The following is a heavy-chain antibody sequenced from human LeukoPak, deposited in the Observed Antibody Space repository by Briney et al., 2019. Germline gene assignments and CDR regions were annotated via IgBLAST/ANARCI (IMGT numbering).Heavy chain of an antibody. Sequence: PSETLSLTCTVSGGSISSGGYYWSWIRQHPGKDLEWIGYIYYSGSTYYNPSLKSRVTISVDTSKNQFSLKLSSVTAADTAVYYCASYSCSSTSCYTHIPSAAFDIWGQGTMVTVSS. CDR3: ASYSCSSTSCYTHIPSAAFDI. D-gene: IGHD2-2*02. CDR1: GGSISSGGYY. V-gene: IGHV4-31*03. CDR2: IYYSGST. J-gene: IGHJ3*02.